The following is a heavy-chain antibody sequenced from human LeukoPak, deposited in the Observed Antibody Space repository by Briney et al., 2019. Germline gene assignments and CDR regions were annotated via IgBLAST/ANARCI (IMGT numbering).Heavy chain of an antibody. V-gene: IGHV4-61*08. CDR1: GDSISSRGYY. Sequence: SETLSLTCTVSGDSISSRGYYWSWIRQHPRKGLEWIGYIYYSGSTYYNPSLKSRVTISVDTSKNQFSLKLSSVTAADTAVYYCARAIVGATFYYYGMDVWGQGTTVTVSS. D-gene: IGHD1-26*01. CDR2: IYYSGST. J-gene: IGHJ6*02. CDR3: ARAIVGATFYYYGMDV.